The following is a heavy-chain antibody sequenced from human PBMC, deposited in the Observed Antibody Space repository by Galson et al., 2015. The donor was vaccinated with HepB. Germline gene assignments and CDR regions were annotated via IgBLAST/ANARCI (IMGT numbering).Heavy chain of an antibody. Sequence: SLRLSCAASGFTFSSYAMHWVRQAPGKGLEWVAVISYDGSNKYYADSVKGRFTISRDNSKNTLYLQMNSLRAEDTAVYYCARELAVVVIGYWGQGTLVTVSS. CDR1: GFTFSSYA. CDR3: ARELAVVVIGY. CDR2: ISYDGSNK. D-gene: IGHD3-22*01. V-gene: IGHV3-30*04. J-gene: IGHJ4*02.